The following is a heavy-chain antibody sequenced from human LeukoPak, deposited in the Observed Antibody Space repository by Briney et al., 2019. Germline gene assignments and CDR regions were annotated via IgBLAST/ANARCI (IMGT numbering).Heavy chain of an antibody. CDR1: GYTFTSYG. J-gene: IGHJ5*02. CDR2: ISAYNGNT. Sequence: ASVKVSCKVSGYTFTSYGISWVRQAPGQGLEWMGWISAYNGNTNYAQKLQGRVTMTTDTSTSTAYMELRSLRSDDTAVYYCARDSSGYYFPHNWFDPWGQGTLVTVSS. CDR3: ARDSSGYYFPHNWFDP. V-gene: IGHV1-18*01. D-gene: IGHD3-22*01.